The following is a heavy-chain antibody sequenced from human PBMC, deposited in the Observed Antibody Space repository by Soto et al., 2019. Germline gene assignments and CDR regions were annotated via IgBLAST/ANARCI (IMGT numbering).Heavy chain of an antibody. CDR1: GGSFSGYY. V-gene: IGHV4-34*01. Sequence: PSETLSLTCAVYGGSFSGYYWSWIRQPPGKGLEWIGEINHSGSTNYNPSLKSRVTISVDTSKNQFSLKLSSVTAADTAVYYCARLGGSYAVPHFDYWGQGTLVTVPS. CDR2: INHSGST. J-gene: IGHJ4*02. CDR3: ARLGGSYAVPHFDY. D-gene: IGHD1-26*01.